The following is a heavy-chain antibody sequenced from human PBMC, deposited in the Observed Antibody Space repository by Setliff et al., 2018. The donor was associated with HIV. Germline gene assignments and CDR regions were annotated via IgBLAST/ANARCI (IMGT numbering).Heavy chain of an antibody. D-gene: IGHD3-3*01. CDR2: INESGRI. CDR3: ARETDVSTSWFGGYYFDF. Sequence: NPSETLSLTCAVYGGSFSGHYWNWVRQPPGKGLEWIGEINESGRINYNPSLKSRLIISVDTSKKQFSLNLISMTAADTGVYFCARETDVSTSWFGGYYFDFWGQGTLVTVSS. J-gene: IGHJ4*02. CDR1: GGSFSGHY. V-gene: IGHV4-34*01.